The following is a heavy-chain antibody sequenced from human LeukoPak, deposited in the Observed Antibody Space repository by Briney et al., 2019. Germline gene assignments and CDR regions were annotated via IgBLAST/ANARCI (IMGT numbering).Heavy chain of an antibody. J-gene: IGHJ4*02. CDR1: GFTFSSYA. D-gene: IGHD6-13*01. V-gene: IGHV3-30-3*01. Sequence: GGSLRLSCAASGFTFSSYAMHWVRQAPGKGLEWVAVISYDGSNKYYADSVKGRFTISRDNSKNTLYLQMNSLRAEDTAVYYCARDFFPIVDSTWYEIGYWGQGTLVTVSS. CDR3: ARDFFPIVDSTWYEIGY. CDR2: ISYDGSNK.